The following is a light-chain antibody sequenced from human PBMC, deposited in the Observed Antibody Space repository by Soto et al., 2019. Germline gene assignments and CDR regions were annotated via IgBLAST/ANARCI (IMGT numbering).Light chain of an antibody. Sequence: DIQVTQSPSSLSASVGDRVTITCRTSQSINNYLNWYQQKPGKAPKLLIFAASNLQSGVPSRFSGSESGTDFTLTISSLQPEDFATYYCQQTYDSLPITFGQGTRLE. CDR2: AAS. CDR1: QSINNY. V-gene: IGKV1-39*01. CDR3: QQTYDSLPIT. J-gene: IGKJ5*01.